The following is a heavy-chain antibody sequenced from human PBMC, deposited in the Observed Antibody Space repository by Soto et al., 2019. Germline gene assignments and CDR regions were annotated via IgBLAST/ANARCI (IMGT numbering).Heavy chain of an antibody. Sequence: QVQLQESGPGLVKPSETLSLTCTVSGGSVSSGSYYWSWIRQPPGKGLEWIGYIYYSGSTNYNPSLKSRVTISVDTSKNQFSLKLSSVTAADTAVYYCAGEIRKLARDYWGQGTLVTVSS. J-gene: IGHJ4*02. V-gene: IGHV4-61*01. CDR2: IYYSGST. CDR1: GGSVSSGSYY. CDR3: AGEIRKLARDY. D-gene: IGHD6-13*01.